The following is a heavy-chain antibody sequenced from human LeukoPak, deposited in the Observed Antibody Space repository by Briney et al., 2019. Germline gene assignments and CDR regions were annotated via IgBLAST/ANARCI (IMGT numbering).Heavy chain of an antibody. V-gene: IGHV4-34*01. CDR2: INHGGSP. Sequence: PSETLSLTCAVYGGSFSGYYWTWIRQPPGKGLEWIGEINHGGSPNYNPSLKSRVTISVDTSKNQFSLKLSSVTAADTAVYYCARDSSSWYAWGQGTLVTVSS. CDR3: ARDSSSWYA. D-gene: IGHD6-13*01. J-gene: IGHJ5*02. CDR1: GGSFSGYY.